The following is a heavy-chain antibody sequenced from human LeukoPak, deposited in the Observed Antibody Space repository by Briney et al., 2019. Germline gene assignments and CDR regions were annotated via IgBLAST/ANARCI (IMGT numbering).Heavy chain of an antibody. J-gene: IGHJ6*02. D-gene: IGHD2-15*01. CDR2: IGGSGGST. CDR1: GFTFSSYA. Sequence: GGSLRLSCAASGFTFSSYAMSWVRQAPGKGLEWVSAIGGSGGSTYYADSVKGRFTISRDNSKNTLYLQMNSLRAEDTAVYYCASPQYCSGGSCYYYYGMDVWGQGTTVTVSS. V-gene: IGHV3-23*01. CDR3: ASPQYCSGGSCYYYYGMDV.